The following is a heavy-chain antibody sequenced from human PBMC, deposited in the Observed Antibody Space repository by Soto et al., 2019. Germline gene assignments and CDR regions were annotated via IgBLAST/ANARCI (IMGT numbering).Heavy chain of an antibody. J-gene: IGHJ5*02. CDR3: ARGIATGQLDP. Sequence: QVQLVQSGAEVKKPGASVKISCKASGYTFTRYTMNWVRQAPGQRLEWMGWINPDNGNTKSSQKFQDRVIITRDTSLSTAYMDLSSLRYEDTAVYYCARGIATGQLDPWGQGTLVTVSS. CDR1: GYTFTRYT. D-gene: IGHD2-15*01. CDR2: INPDNGNT. V-gene: IGHV1-3*01.